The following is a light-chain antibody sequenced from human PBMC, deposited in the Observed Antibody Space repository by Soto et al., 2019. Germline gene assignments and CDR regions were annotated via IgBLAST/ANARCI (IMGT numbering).Light chain of an antibody. Sequence: IPFTHSPSSPSASVGDIVTIRCRASQGINNYLAWYQQKPGKVPKILIYAASTLQSGVPSRFSGSGSGTDFTLTISSLQPEDFATYYCQQFNSYPHAFGGGTKVDIK. CDR2: AAS. J-gene: IGKJ4*01. CDR1: QGINNY. CDR3: QQFNSYPHA. V-gene: IGKV1-9*01.